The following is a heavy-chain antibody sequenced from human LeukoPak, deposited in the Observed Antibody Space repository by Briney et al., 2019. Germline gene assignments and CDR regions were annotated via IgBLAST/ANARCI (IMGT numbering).Heavy chain of an antibody. V-gene: IGHV4-59*01. Sequence: NSSETLSLTCTVSGGSISSYYWSWIRQPPGKGLEWIGYIYYSGSTNYNPSLKSRVTISVDTSKNQFSLKLSSVTAADTAVYYCTGGVIQLPFDYWGQGTLVTVSS. D-gene: IGHD5-18*01. CDR3: TGGVIQLPFDY. CDR1: GGSISSYY. CDR2: IYYSGST. J-gene: IGHJ4*02.